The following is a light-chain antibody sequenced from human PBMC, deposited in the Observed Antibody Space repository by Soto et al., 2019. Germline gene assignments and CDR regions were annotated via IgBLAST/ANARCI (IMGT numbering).Light chain of an antibody. CDR2: DVT. CDR1: SSDVGGYDY. CDR3: CSYGGSFPYV. V-gene: IGLV2-11*01. Sequence: QSVLTQPPSVSGSPGQSVTISCTGTSSDVGGYDYVSWYQQRPGKAPKLLIYDVTKRPSGVPDRFSGSKSGNTASLTISGLQAEDEADFYCCSYGGSFPYVFGTGIKLTVL. J-gene: IGLJ1*01.